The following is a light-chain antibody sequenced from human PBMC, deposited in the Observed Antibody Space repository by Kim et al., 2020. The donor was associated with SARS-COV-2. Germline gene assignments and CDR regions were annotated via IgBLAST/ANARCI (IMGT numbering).Light chain of an antibody. CDR3: NSRDSSGNYV. CDR2: GKN. V-gene: IGLV3-19*01. J-gene: IGLJ1*01. Sequence: SSELTQDPAVSVALGQTVRITCQGDSLRSYYASWYQQKPGQAPVLVIYGKNNLPSGIPDRFSGSSSGNTTSLTITGAQAEDEADYYCNSRDSSGNYVFGT. CDR1: SLRSYY.